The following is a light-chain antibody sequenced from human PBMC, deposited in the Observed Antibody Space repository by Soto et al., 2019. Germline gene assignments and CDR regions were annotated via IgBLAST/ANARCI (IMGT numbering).Light chain of an antibody. Sequence: EIALTQSPGTLSLSPGERATLSCRASQTFSTNLAWYQQKRGQAPRLLIYDASTRATGIPARFSGSGSETDCTLTISSVKPEDFAVYYCQQRGDWPRTFGQVTKVEI. J-gene: IGKJ1*01. CDR3: QQRGDWPRT. V-gene: IGKV3-11*01. CDR1: QTFSTN. CDR2: DAS.